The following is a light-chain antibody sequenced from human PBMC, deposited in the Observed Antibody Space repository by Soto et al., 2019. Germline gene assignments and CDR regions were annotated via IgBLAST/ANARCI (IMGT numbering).Light chain of an antibody. J-gene: IGLJ3*02. V-gene: IGLV2-18*02. CDR2: EVS. Sequence: QSVLAQPPSVSGSPGQSVTISCTGTSRDVGSYNRVSWYQQPPGTAPKLMIYEVSNRPSGVPDRFSGSKSGNTASLTISGLQAEDEADYYCSSFTSSNTWVLGGGTKLTVL. CDR3: SSFTSSNTWV. CDR1: SRDVGSYNR.